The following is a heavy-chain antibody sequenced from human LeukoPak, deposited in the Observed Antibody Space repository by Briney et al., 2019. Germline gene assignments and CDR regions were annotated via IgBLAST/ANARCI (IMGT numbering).Heavy chain of an antibody. J-gene: IGHJ4*02. V-gene: IGHV4-39*02. Sequence: SETLSLTCTVSGGSISTDTNYWAWIRQPPGKGLEWIGSIFYSGITYYNRSLKSPVTISVDTSQNQFSLKLSSVTAADTAVYYCARDSGYADYWGQGTLVTVSS. CDR2: IFYSGIT. D-gene: IGHD6-25*01. CDR3: ARDSGYADY. CDR1: GGSISTDTNY.